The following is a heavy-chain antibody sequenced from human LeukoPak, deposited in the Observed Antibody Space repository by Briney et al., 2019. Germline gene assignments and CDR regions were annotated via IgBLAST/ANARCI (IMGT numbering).Heavy chain of an antibody. CDR2: IYYSGST. J-gene: IGHJ4*02. V-gene: IGHV4-59*01. CDR1: GGSISSYY. D-gene: IGHD1-26*01. CDR3: ARAARVWELLGYYFDY. Sequence: SETLSLTCTVSGGSISSYYWSWIRQPPGKGLEWIGYIYYSGSTNYNPSLKSRVTISVDTSKNQFSLKLSSVTAADTAVYYCARAARVWELLGYYFDYWGQGTLVTVSS.